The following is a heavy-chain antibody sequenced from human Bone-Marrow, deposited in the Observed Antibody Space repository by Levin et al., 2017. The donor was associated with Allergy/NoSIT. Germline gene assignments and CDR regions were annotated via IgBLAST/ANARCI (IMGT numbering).Heavy chain of an antibody. V-gene: IGHV3-23*01. CDR2: ITSGGGST. D-gene: IGHD6-19*01. CDR3: ARDATQWPQIVDY. CDR1: GFAFNNHV. Sequence: PGGSLRLSCAASGFAFNNHVMSWVRQFPGKGLEWVSGITSGGGSTYYAESVEGRFTISRDNSNNTLYLQMNSLRPEDTALYYCARDATQWPQIVDYWGQGTLVTVSS. J-gene: IGHJ4*02.